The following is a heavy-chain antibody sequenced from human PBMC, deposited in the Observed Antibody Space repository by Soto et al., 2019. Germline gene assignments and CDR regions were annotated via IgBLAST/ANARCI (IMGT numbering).Heavy chain of an antibody. Sequence: QVQLQQSGPGLVKPSQTLSLTCAITGDNVFRIDIAWNWVRQSPSRGLEWLGRAYYRSKWHNEYAVSVKSRTTINLDTSKNQLSLQLYSVTPEDSAVYYCARGRNSAFDIWGQGTLVVVSS. CDR1: GDNVFRIDIA. CDR2: AYYRSKWHN. V-gene: IGHV6-1*01. CDR3: ARGRNSAFDI. D-gene: IGHD1-7*01. J-gene: IGHJ3*02.